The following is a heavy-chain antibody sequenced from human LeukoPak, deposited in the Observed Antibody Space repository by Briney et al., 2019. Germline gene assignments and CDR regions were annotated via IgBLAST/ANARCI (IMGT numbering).Heavy chain of an antibody. CDR3: ARGEPNYDILTGYYSGCWFDP. V-gene: IGHV1-2*02. CDR2: INPNSGGT. J-gene: IGHJ5*02. CDR1: GYTFTGYY. Sequence: GASVKVSCKASGYTFTGYYMHWVRQAPGQGLEWMGWINPNSGGTNYAQKFQGRVTMTRDTSISTAYMELSRLRSDDTAVYYCARGEPNYDILTGYYSGCWFDPWGQGTLVTVSS. D-gene: IGHD3-9*01.